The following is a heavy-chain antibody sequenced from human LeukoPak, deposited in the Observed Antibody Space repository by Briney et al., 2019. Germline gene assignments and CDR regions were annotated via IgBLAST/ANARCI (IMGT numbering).Heavy chain of an antibody. V-gene: IGHV3-20*01. CDR2: INWNGGST. Sequence: GGSLRLSCAASGFTFDDYGMSWVRQAPGKGLEWVSGINWNGGSTGYADSVKGRFTISRDNAKNSLYLQMNGLRAEDTALYHCARGGGYCSSTSCPYDYWGQGTLVTVSS. CDR3: ARGGGYCSSTSCPYDY. D-gene: IGHD2-2*01. J-gene: IGHJ4*02. CDR1: GFTFDDYG.